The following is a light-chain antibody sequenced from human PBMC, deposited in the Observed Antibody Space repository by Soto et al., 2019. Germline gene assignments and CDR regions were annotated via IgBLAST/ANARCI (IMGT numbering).Light chain of an antibody. CDR1: QSISSW. J-gene: IGKJ1*01. CDR3: QQYNSYSPRT. Sequence: DIQMTQSPSTLSASVGDRVTITCRASQSISSWLAWYQQKPGKAPKLLIYKASSLESGVPSSFSGSGSGTEFPLTISSLQPDDFATYYCQQYNSYSPRTFGQGTKVEIK. V-gene: IGKV1-5*03. CDR2: KAS.